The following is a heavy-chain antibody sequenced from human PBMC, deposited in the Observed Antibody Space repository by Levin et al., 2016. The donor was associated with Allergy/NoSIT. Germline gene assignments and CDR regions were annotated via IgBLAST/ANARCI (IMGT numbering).Heavy chain of an antibody. CDR3: AKVSYDGSGYYPGY. V-gene: IGHV3-23*01. J-gene: IGHJ4*02. CDR1: GFTFSSFR. Sequence: GESLKISCVASGFTFSSFRMSWVRQAPGKGLEWVSASGTGGSTSYADSVEGRCTISRDNSKNTVYLHMNSLRAEDTAIYYCAKVSYDGSGYYPGYWGQGTLVTVSS. CDR2: SGTGGST. D-gene: IGHD3-22*01.